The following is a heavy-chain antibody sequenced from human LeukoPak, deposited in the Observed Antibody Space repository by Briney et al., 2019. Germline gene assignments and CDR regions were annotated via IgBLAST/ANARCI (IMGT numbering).Heavy chain of an antibody. J-gene: IGHJ5*02. CDR2: INHSGST. D-gene: IGHD3-9*01. CDR1: GGSFSGYY. V-gene: IGHV4-34*01. Sequence: SKTLSLTCAVYGGSFSGYYWSWIRQPPGKGLEWIGEINHSGSTNYNPSLKSRVTISVDTSKNQFSLKLSSVTAADTAVCYCARLPSYYDILTGYYYDPWGQGTLVTVSS. CDR3: ARLPSYYDILTGYYYDP.